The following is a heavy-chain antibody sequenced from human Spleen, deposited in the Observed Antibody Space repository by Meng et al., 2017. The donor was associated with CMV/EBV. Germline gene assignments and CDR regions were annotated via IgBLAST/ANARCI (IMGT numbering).Heavy chain of an antibody. CDR1: GGSISSGDYY. D-gene: IGHD2-15*01. V-gene: IGHV4-61*08. CDR2: IYYSGST. Sequence: SETLSLTCTVSGGSISSGDYYWSWIRQPPGKGLEWIGYIYYSGSTYYNPSLKSRVTISVDTSKNQFSLKLSSVTAADTAVYYCARDHCSGGSCLPYDFFGMDVWGQGTTVTVSS. CDR3: ARDHCSGGSCLPYDFFGMDV. J-gene: IGHJ6*02.